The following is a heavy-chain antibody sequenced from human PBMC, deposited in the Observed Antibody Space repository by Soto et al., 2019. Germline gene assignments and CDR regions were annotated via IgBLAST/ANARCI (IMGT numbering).Heavy chain of an antibody. Sequence: SETLSLTCSVSGDSISNLDYLWAWIRQPPGQALEYIGYIYKSATTYYNPSFESRVTISVDTSKSQFSLNVTSVTAADTAVYFCARGRYCLTGRCFPNWFDSWGQGALVTVSS. CDR1: GDSISNLDYL. J-gene: IGHJ5*01. CDR2: IYKSATT. V-gene: IGHV4-30-4*01. D-gene: IGHD7-27*01. CDR3: ARGRYCLTGRCFPNWFDS.